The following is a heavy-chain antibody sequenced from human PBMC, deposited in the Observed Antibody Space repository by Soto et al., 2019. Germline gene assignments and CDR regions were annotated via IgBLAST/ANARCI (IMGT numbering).Heavy chain of an antibody. V-gene: IGHV3-66*01. CDR1: GFTVSSNY. J-gene: IGHJ3*02. CDR3: ARCRSGGSCPSDAFDI. D-gene: IGHD2-15*01. CDR2: IYSGGST. Sequence: GGSLRLSCAASGFTVSSNYMSWVRQAPGKGLEWVSVIYSGGSTYYADSVKGRFTISRDNSKNTLYLQMNSLRAEDTAVYYCARCRSGGSCPSDAFDIWGQGTMVTVSS.